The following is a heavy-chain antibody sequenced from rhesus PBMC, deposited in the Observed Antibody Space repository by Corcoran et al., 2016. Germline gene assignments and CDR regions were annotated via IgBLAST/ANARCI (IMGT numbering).Heavy chain of an antibody. CDR2: IFMRGST. CDR3: AGDVSYLGLDS. V-gene: IGHV4-122*02. J-gene: IGHJ6*01. D-gene: IGHD2-2*01. Sequence: QVQLQESGPGLVKPSETLSLTCAISGGSISSSYYYWSWIRQAPGKGLEWIGDIFMRGSTSYDPSLKGRVTISRDTSKSQFSLKLNSVTAADTAVYYCAGDVSYLGLDSWGQGVVVTVSS. CDR1: GGSISSSYYY.